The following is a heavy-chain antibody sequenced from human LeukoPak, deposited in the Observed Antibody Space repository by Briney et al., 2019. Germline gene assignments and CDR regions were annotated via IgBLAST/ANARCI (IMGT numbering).Heavy chain of an antibody. CDR1: GGSISSYY. CDR3: ANIAAARDYYGMDV. V-gene: IGHV4-59*12. J-gene: IGHJ6*02. D-gene: IGHD6-13*01. CDR2: IYYSGST. Sequence: ETLSLTCTVSGGSISSYYWSWIRQPPGKGLEWIGYIYYSGSTNYNPSLKSRVTISVDTSKNQFSLKLSSVTAADTAVYYCANIAAARDYYGMDVWGQGTTVTVSS.